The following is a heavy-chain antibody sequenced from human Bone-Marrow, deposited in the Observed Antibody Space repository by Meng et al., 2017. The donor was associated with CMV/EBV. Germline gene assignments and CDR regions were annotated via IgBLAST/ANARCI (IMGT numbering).Heavy chain of an antibody. J-gene: IGHJ4*02. CDR1: GGSISSGGYY. CDR2: IYYSGST. Sequence: SETLSLTCTVSGGSISSGGYYWSWIRQHPGKGLEWIGYIYYSGSTYYNPSLKSRVTISVDTSKNQFSLKLSSVTAADTAIYYCASITTSYTRFDYWGQGTLVTVSS. V-gene: IGHV4-31*03. CDR3: ASITTSYTRFDY. D-gene: IGHD4-11*01.